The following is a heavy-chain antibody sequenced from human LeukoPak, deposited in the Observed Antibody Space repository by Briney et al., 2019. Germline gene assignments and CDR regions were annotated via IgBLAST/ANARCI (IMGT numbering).Heavy chain of an antibody. CDR1: GGTFSSYT. D-gene: IGHD6-19*01. Sequence: ASVKVSCKASGGTFSSYTISWVRQAPGQRLEWMGWINAGNGNTKYSQKFQGRVTITRDTSASTAYMELSSLRSEDTAVYYCARERWSSGWSPWGQGTLVTVSS. V-gene: IGHV1-3*01. CDR2: INAGNGNT. CDR3: ARERWSSGWSP. J-gene: IGHJ5*02.